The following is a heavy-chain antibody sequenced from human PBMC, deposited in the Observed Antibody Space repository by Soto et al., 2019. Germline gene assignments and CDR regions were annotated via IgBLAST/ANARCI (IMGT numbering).Heavy chain of an antibody. CDR2: IWYDGSNK. CDR3: ARGPYYDFWSGYYTWGYYYGMDV. CDR1: GFTFSSYG. V-gene: IGHV3-33*01. Sequence: ESGGGVVQPGRSLRLSCAASGFTFSSYGMHWVRQAPGKGLEWVAVIWYDGSNKYYADSVKGRFTISRDNSKNTLYLQMNSLRAEDTAVYYCARGPYYDFWSGYYTWGYYYGMDVWGQGTTVTVSS. J-gene: IGHJ6*02. D-gene: IGHD3-3*01.